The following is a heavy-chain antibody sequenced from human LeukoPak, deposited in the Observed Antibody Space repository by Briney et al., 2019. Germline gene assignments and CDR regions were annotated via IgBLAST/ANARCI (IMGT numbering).Heavy chain of an antibody. D-gene: IGHD1-26*01. J-gene: IGHJ4*02. V-gene: IGHV3-74*01. Sequence: GGSLRLSCAASGFTFSSYWMHWVRQAPGKGLVWVSRINSDGSSTSYADSVKGRFTISRDNAKNTLYLQMNSLRADDTAVYYCAKENGSYYGGADYWGQGTLVTVSS. CDR1: GFTFSSYW. CDR3: AKENGSYYGGADY. CDR2: INSDGSST.